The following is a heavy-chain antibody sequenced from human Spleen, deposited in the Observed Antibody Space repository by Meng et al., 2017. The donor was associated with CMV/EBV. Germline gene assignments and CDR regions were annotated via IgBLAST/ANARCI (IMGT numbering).Heavy chain of an antibody. J-gene: IGHJ4*02. D-gene: IGHD3-3*01. CDR2: ISDTGSSI. Sequence: GGSLRLSCAASGFSFSSYSMNWVRQAPGKGLEWVSFISDTGSSIYYANSVKGRFTVSRDNAKNSLYLQMNSLRAEDTAVYYCARDRPITIFDFWGQGILVTVSS. V-gene: IGHV3-48*03. CDR1: GFSFSSYS. CDR3: ARDRPITIFDF.